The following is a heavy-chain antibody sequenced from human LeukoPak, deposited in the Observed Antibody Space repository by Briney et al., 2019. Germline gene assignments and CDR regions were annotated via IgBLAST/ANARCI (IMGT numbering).Heavy chain of an antibody. V-gene: IGHV1-69*13. CDR2: IIPIFGTA. Sequence: SVKVSCKASGGTFSSYAISWVRQAPGQGLEWMGGIIPIFGTANYAQKFQGRVTITADESTSTAYMELSSLRSEGTAVYYCAGVDTAMVNFDYWGQGTLVTVSS. D-gene: IGHD5-18*01. CDR3: AGVDTAMVNFDY. CDR1: GGTFSSYA. J-gene: IGHJ4*02.